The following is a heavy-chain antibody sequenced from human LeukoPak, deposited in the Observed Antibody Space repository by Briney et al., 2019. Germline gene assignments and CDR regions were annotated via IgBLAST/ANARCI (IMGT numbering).Heavy chain of an antibody. CDR1: GFTFSNYW. Sequence: GGSLRLSCEGSGFTFSNYWMGWVRQAPGKGLQWVANIKTDGSEKYYVDSVKGRFTISRDNAKNSLYLQMNSLRAEDTAVYYCARERSYSSGWYKYYWGQGTLVTVSS. CDR3: ARERSYSSGWYKYY. CDR2: IKTDGSEK. V-gene: IGHV3-7*01. J-gene: IGHJ4*02. D-gene: IGHD6-19*01.